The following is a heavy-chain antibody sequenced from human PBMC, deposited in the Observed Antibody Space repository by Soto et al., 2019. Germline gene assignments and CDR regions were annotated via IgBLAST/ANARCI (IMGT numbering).Heavy chain of an antibody. D-gene: IGHD2-21*02. J-gene: IGHJ4*02. Sequence: PGGSLRLSCAGSGITFSDYYMSWIRQAPGKGLEWGSYSSSSGSTVFYADSVKGRFTISRDNAKNSLYLHMNSLRDEDTAIYYCVRDHDFAFDTWGQGILVTV. CDR2: SSSSGSTV. CDR3: VRDHDFAFDT. CDR1: GITFSDYY. V-gene: IGHV3-11*04.